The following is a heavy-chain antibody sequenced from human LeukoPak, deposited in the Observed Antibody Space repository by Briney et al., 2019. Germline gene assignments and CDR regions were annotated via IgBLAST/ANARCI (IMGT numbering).Heavy chain of an antibody. Sequence: PGRSLRLSCTASGFTFGDYAMSWVRQAPGKGLEWVGFIRSKAYGGTTEYAASVKGRFTISRDDSKSIAYLQMNSLKTEDTAVYYCTRDGAGPYYYYGMDVWGEGTTVTVSS. CDR3: TRDGAGPYYYYGMDV. D-gene: IGHD4/OR15-4a*01. CDR1: GFTFGDYA. V-gene: IGHV3-49*04. CDR2: IRSKAYGGTT. J-gene: IGHJ6*04.